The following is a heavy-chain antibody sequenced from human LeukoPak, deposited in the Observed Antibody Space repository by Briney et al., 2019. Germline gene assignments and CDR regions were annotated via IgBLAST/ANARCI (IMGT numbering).Heavy chain of an antibody. J-gene: IGHJ5*02. Sequence: PGGSLRLSCAASGFTFGSYAMTWVRQAPGKGLEWVSSIDASGGSTYYADSVKGRFTISRDNAKNTLFLQMKSLRAEDTALYYCTKLAADGSWGQGTLVTVSS. CDR3: TKLAADGS. CDR2: IDASGGST. CDR1: GFTFGSYA. V-gene: IGHV3-23*01. D-gene: IGHD6-25*01.